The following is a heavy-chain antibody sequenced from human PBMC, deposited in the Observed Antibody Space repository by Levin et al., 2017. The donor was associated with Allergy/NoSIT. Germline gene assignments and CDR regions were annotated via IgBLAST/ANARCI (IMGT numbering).Heavy chain of an antibody. CDR2: IGTAGDT. J-gene: IGHJ2*01. D-gene: IGHD2-21*02. CDR1: GFTFSSYD. V-gene: IGHV3-13*01. Sequence: GGSLRLSCAASGFTFSSYDMHWVRQATGKGLEWVSAIGTAGDTYYPGSVKGRFTISRENAKNSLYLQMNSLRAGDTAVYYCARGCGGDCYSSGWYFDLWGRGTLVTVSS. CDR3: ARGCGGDCYSSGWYFDL.